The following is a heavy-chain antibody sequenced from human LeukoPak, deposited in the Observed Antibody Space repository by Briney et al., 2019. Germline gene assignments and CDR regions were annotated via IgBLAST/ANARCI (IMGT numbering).Heavy chain of an antibody. CDR3: ARERRDGYNLYYYYYYMDV. Sequence: PSETLSLTCAVSGNSISSGDNYWSWIRQPAGKGLEWIGRIYTSGSTNYNPSLKSRVTISVDTSKNQFSLKLSSVTAADTAVYYCARERRDGYNLYYYYYYMDVWGKGTTVTISS. CDR2: IYTSGST. D-gene: IGHD5-24*01. V-gene: IGHV4-61*02. J-gene: IGHJ6*03. CDR1: GNSISSGDNY.